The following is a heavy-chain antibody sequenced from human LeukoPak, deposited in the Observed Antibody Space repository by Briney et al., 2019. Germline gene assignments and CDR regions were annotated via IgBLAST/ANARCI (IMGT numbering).Heavy chain of an antibody. D-gene: IGHD3-3*01. J-gene: IGHJ3*02. CDR3: ARHSSGLDAFDM. Sequence: SETLSLTCTASGDSISTYYLSWIRQPPGKGLEWIGYIYTSGSTSYNPSLKSRVTISVDTPKNQFSLKLRSVTAADTAVYYCARHSSGLDAFDMWGQGTMVTVSS. CDR2: IYTSGST. CDR1: GDSISTYY. V-gene: IGHV4-4*09.